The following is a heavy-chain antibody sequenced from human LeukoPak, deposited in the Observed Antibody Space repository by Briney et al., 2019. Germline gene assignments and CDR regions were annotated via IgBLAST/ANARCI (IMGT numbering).Heavy chain of an antibody. D-gene: IGHD3-22*01. Sequence: GGSLRLSCAASGFTFSSYSMNWVRQAPGKGLEWASSISSSSSYIYYADSVKGRFTISRDNAKNSLYLKMNSLRAEDTAVYYCARDQGYYDSSGFDAFDIWGQGTMVTVSS. CDR1: GFTFSSYS. J-gene: IGHJ3*02. CDR3: ARDQGYYDSSGFDAFDI. V-gene: IGHV3-21*01. CDR2: ISSSSSYI.